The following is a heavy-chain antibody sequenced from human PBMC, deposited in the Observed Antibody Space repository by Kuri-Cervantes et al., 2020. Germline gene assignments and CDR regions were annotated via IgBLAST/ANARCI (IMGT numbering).Heavy chain of an antibody. CDR1: GGTFSSYT. Sequence: SVKVSCKASGGTFSSYTISWVRQAPGQGLEWMGRIIPILGIANYAQKFQGRVTITADKSTSTAYMGLSSLRSEDTAVYYCARDPGDSYGYLWDVWGQGTTVTVSS. CDR2: IIPILGIA. J-gene: IGHJ6*02. D-gene: IGHD5-18*01. V-gene: IGHV1-69*02. CDR3: ARDPGDSYGYLWDV.